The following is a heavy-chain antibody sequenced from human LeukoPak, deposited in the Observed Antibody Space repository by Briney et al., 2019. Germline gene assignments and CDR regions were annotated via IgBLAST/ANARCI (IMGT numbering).Heavy chain of an antibody. V-gene: IGHV1-24*01. D-gene: IGHD4/OR15-4a*01. CDR3: ATAKSLRYYYMDV. Sequence: ASVKVSCKVSGYTLTELSMHWVRQAPGKGLEWMGGFDPEDGETIYAQKFQGRVTMTEDTSADTAYMELSSLRSEDTAVYYCATAKSLRYYYMDVWGKGTTVTVSS. CDR2: FDPEDGET. J-gene: IGHJ6*03. CDR1: GYTLTELS.